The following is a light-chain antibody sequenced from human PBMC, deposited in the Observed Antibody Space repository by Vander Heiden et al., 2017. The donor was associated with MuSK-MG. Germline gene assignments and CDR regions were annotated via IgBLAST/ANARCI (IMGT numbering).Light chain of an antibody. CDR3: QSYDSSLSGYV. CDR2: DND. Sequence: QSVLTQPPSVSGAPGQRVVLSCTGSSSNTGGGFDVHWYQQLPRTAPKLLIYDNDNRPSGVPDRFSGSKSGTSASLAITGLQAEEEADYYCQSYDSSLSGYVFGSGTKVTVL. J-gene: IGLJ1*01. V-gene: IGLV1-40*01. CDR1: SSNTGGGFD.